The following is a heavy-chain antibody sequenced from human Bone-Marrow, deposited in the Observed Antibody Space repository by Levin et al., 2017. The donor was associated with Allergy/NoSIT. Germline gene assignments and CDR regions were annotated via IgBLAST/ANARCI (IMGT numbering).Heavy chain of an antibody. CDR2: LHHNGNT. D-gene: IGHD3-22*01. CDR1: GSSISSGHF. V-gene: IGHV4-38-2*01. J-gene: IGHJ4*02. CDR3: ARGGYYDSFDY. Sequence: SETLSLTCAVSGSSISSGHFWTWIRQPPGKGLEWIGSLHHNGNTYYNPSLQSRVTMSLDTSKNQFSLKLSSVTAAETAVYYCARGGYYDSFDYWGQGTLVTVSS.